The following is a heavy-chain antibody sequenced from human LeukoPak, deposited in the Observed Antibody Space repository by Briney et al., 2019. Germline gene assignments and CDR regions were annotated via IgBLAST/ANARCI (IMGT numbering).Heavy chain of an antibody. Sequence: GASVKVSCKASGYTFTGYYMHWVRQAPGQGLEWMGWINPNSGGTNYAQKFQGRVTMTRDTSISTAYMELSRLRSDDTAVYYCTLIAAAGTGAFDIWGQGTMVTVSS. V-gene: IGHV1-2*02. CDR1: GYTFTGYY. CDR3: TLIAAAGTGAFDI. J-gene: IGHJ3*02. CDR2: INPNSGGT. D-gene: IGHD6-13*01.